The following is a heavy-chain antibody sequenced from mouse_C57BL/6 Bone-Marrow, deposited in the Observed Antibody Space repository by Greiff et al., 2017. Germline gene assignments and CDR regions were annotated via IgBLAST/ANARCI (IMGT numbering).Heavy chain of an antibody. D-gene: IGHD4-1*01. Sequence: VKLQQPGAELVKPGASVKMSCKASGYTFTSYWITWVKQRPGQGLEWIGDIYPTSGRTNYNEKFKSKAILTVDTSSNTAYMQLSSLTSEDSAVFYCARSGPLGRSFDYWGQGTILTVSS. CDR3: ARSGPLGRSFDY. CDR2: IYPTSGRT. J-gene: IGHJ2*01. V-gene: IGHV1-55*01. CDR1: GYTFTSYW.